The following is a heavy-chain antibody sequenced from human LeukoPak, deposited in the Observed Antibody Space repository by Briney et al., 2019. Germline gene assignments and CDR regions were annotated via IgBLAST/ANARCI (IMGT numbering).Heavy chain of an antibody. CDR3: AREAWGGEGFFDY. V-gene: IGHV4-39*02. Sequence: SETLSLTCTVSGGSISSSSYYWGWIRQPPGKGLEWIGSIYYSGSTYYNPSLKSRVTISVDTSKNHFSLKLSSGAAADTAVYYCAREAWGGEGFFDYWGQGTLVTVSS. CDR1: GGSISSSSYY. J-gene: IGHJ4*02. CDR2: IYYSGST. D-gene: IGHD7-27*01.